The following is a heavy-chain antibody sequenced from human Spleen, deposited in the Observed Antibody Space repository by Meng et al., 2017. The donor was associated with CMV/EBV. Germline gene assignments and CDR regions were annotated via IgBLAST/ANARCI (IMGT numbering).Heavy chain of an antibody. Sequence: GESLKISCAASGFTFNNYAMSWVRQAPGKGLEWVSTISDSGGSTFYADSGKGRFTISRDNSKNTLYLQINSLRAEDTALYYCASYYDLYYGMDVWGQGTTVTVSS. CDR1: GFTFNNYA. J-gene: IGHJ6*02. V-gene: IGHV3-23*01. D-gene: IGHD3-22*01. CDR2: ISDSGGST. CDR3: ASYYDLYYGMDV.